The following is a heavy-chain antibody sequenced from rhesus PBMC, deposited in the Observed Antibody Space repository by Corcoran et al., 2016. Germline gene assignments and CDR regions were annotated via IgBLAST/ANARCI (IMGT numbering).Heavy chain of an antibody. V-gene: IGHV4-106*01. CDR1: GGSISDDYY. CDR2: IYVSGGGT. J-gene: IGHJ4*01. D-gene: IGHD2-39*01. Sequence: QLQLQESGPGLVKPSETLSLTCAVSGGSISDDYYWSWIRQPPGKGLEWIGYIYVSGGGTNYNPSPKNRVTISRDTSKNQFFLKLSSVTAADTGVYYCARYDGRGYIDYWGQGVLVTVSS. CDR3: ARYDGRGYIDY.